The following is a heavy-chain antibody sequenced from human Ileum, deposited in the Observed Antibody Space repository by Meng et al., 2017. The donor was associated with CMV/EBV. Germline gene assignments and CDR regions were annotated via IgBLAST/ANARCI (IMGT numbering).Heavy chain of an antibody. V-gene: IGHV4-34*01. Sequence: GSLRLSCAVYGGSFSGYYWSWIRQPPGKGLEWIGEINHSGSTNYNPSLKSRVTIPVDTSKNQFSLKLSSVTAADTAVYYCARGRKERITIFGVVKHGMDVWGQGTTVTVSS. CDR2: INHSGST. J-gene: IGHJ6*02. D-gene: IGHD3-3*01. CDR3: ARGRKERITIFGVVKHGMDV. CDR1: GGSFSGYY.